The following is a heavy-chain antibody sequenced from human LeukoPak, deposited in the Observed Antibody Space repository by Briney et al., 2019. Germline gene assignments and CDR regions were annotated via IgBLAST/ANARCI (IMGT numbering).Heavy chain of an antibody. CDR1: GFTFSSYW. D-gene: IGHD1-26*01. CDR3: VRSELRAYYFDY. CDR2: INSDGSST. J-gene: IGHJ4*02. V-gene: IGHV3-74*01. Sequence: GGSLRLSCAASGFTFSSYWMHWVRQVPGKGLVWVSRINSDGSSTSYADSVEGRFTISRDNAKNTLYLQMNSLRAEDTAVYYCVRSELRAYYFDYWGQGTLVTVSS.